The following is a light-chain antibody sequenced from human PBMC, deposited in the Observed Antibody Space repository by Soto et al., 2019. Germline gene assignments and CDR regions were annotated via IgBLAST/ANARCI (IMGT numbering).Light chain of an antibody. CDR3: SSYTPISTYV. CDR2: DVR. CDR1: SSDVGGYNY. Sequence: QSVLTQPASVSGSPGQSITISCTGTSSDVGGYNYVSWYQQHPGKAPKLMIYDVRNRPSGVSNRFSGSKSVNTASLTISGLQAEDEADYYCSSYTPISTYVFETRTKVTVL. J-gene: IGLJ1*01. V-gene: IGLV2-14*01.